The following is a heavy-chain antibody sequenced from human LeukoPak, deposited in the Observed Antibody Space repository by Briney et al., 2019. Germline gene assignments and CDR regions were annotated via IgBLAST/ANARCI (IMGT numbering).Heavy chain of an antibody. Sequence: GGSLRLSCAGSGFTFSTYWMAWVRQAPGKGLEWVANIKGDESARHQADSVKGRFTISRDNAQNSVYLQMSSLRGEDTAVYYCARDVGGSLDYWGQGTLVTVSS. J-gene: IGHJ4*02. D-gene: IGHD1-26*01. CDR1: GFTFSTYW. CDR2: IKGDESAR. CDR3: ARDVGGSLDY. V-gene: IGHV3-7*01.